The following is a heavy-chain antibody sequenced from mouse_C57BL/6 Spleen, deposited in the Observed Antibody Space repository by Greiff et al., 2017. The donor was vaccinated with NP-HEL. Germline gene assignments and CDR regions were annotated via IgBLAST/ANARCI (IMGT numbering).Heavy chain of an antibody. V-gene: IGHV5-17*01. CDR1: GFTFSDYG. CDR3: ARRYYGNYEWYFDV. Sequence: EVKLMESGGGLVKPGGSLKLSCAASGFTFSDYGMHWVRQAPEKGLEWVAYISSGSSTIYYADTVKGRFTMSRDNAKNTLFLQMTSLRSEDTAMYYCARRYYGNYEWYFDVWGTGTTVTVSS. D-gene: IGHD2-1*01. J-gene: IGHJ1*03. CDR2: ISSGSSTI.